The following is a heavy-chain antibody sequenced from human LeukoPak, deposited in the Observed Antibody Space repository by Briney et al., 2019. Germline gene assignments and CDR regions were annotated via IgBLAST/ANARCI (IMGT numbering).Heavy chain of an antibody. CDR3: ARVAAAADVGYYYYYMDV. CDR2: IIPIFGTA. Sequence: SVKVSCKASGGTFSSYAISWVRQAPGQGLEWMGGIIPIFGTANYAQKFQGRVTITADDSTSTAYMELSSLRSEDTAVYYCARVAAAADVGYYYYYMDVWGKGTTVTASS. J-gene: IGHJ6*03. D-gene: IGHD6-25*01. CDR1: GGTFSSYA. V-gene: IGHV1-69*13.